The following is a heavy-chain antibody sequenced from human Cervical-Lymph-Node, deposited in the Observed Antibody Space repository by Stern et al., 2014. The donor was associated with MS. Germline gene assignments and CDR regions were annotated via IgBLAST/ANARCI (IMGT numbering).Heavy chain of an antibody. CDR2: IIPMFGTI. Sequence: VQLVQSGAELKTPGSSVRISCKASGGTFTSYAINWVRPAPGQGPEWMGGIIPMFGTINYAQNFQGRVTISADESTGTAYMELTGLTSEDTAVFYCARDGRGNFFYFDLWGRGTLVTVSS. CDR3: ARDGRGNFFYFDL. D-gene: IGHD4-23*01. J-gene: IGHJ2*01. CDR1: GGTFTSYA. V-gene: IGHV1-69*01.